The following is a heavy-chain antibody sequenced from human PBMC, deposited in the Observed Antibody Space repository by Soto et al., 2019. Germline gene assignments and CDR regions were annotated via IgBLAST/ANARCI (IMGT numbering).Heavy chain of an antibody. J-gene: IGHJ4*02. V-gene: IGHV1-3*01. Sequence: QVQLVQSGAEVKKPGASVKVSCKASGYTFSGSVMHWVRQAPGQGLEWMGWINADNGNTKYSQKFQGRVTMTWDTSASTANTELGSLRSEHTAIYYCASEIDATTATSLDYWGQGTLVTVSS. CDR2: INADNGNT. CDR1: GYTFSGSV. CDR3: ASEIDATTATSLDY. D-gene: IGHD4-17*01.